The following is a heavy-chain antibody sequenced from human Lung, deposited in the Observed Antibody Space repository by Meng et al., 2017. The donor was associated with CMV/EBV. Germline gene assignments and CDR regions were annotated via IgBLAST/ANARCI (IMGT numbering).Heavy chain of an antibody. CDR2: INPNSGGT. V-gene: IGHV1-2*02. CDR1: GYTFTGYY. J-gene: IGHJ4*02. CDR3: ARGTGYSSSSGVY. Sequence: ASVKVSXKASGYTFTGYYMHWVRQAPGQGLEWMGWINPNSGGTNYAQKFQGRVTVTRDTSISTAYMELSRLRSDDTAVYYCARGTGYSSSSGVYWGQGTLVTVSS. D-gene: IGHD6-6*01.